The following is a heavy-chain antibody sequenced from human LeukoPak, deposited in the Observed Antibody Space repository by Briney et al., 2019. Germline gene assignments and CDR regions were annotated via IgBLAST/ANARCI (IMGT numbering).Heavy chain of an antibody. CDR3: ARVTVGASWSDY. D-gene: IGHD1-26*01. V-gene: IGHV4-39*01. CDR2: IYYSGST. J-gene: IGHJ4*02. CDR1: GGSISSSSYY. Sequence: PSETLSLTCTVSGGSISSSSYYWGWIRQPPGKGLEWIGSIYYSGSTYYNPSLKSRVTISVDTSKNQFSLKLSSVTAADTAVYYCARVTVGASWSDYWGQGTLVTVSS.